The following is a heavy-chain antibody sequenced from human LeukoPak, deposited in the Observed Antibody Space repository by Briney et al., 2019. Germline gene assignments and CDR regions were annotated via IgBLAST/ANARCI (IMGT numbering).Heavy chain of an antibody. CDR1: GFTVSSNY. CDR3: ARPRDILTTYSPFHF. J-gene: IGHJ4*02. V-gene: IGHV3-53*01. CDR2: LYSGGGT. Sequence: GGSLRLSCAASGFTVSSNYMSWVRQAPGKGLEWVSVLYSGGGTYYADSVKGRFTISRDNSKNTLYLQMNSLRAEDTAVYYCARPRDILTTYSPFHFWGQGTLVTVSS. D-gene: IGHD3-9*01.